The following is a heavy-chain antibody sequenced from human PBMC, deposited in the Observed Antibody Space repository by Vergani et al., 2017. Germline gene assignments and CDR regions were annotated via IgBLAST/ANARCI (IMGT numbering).Heavy chain of an antibody. CDR3: ARAVYGDYGXFDP. D-gene: IGHD4-17*01. CDR1: GGTFSSYA. Sequence: QVQLVQSGAEVKKPGSSVKVSCKASGGTFSSYAISWVRQAPGHGLEWMGGIIPVFGTAHYAQTVQGRVTITADESTSTAYMELGSLRSEDTAVYYCARAVYGDYGXFDPWGQGTLVTVSS. V-gene: IGHV1-69*01. CDR2: IIPVFGTA. J-gene: IGHJ5*02.